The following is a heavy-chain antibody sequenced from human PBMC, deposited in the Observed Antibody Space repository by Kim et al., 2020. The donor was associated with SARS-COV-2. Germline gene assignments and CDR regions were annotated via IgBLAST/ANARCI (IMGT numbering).Heavy chain of an antibody. CDR2: ISYDGSNK. CDR1: GFIFSSYG. Sequence: GGSLRLSCAASGFIFSSYGMHWVRQAPGKGLEWVAVISYDGSNKYYADSVKGRFTISRDNSKNTLYLQMNSLRAEDTAVYYCARDIRFGELSDHSYYYGMDVWGQGTTVTVSS. D-gene: IGHD3-10*01. CDR3: ARDIRFGELSDHSYYYGMDV. J-gene: IGHJ6*02. V-gene: IGHV3-33*05.